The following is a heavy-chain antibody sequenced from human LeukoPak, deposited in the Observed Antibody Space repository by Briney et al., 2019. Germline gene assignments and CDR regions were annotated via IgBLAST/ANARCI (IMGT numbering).Heavy chain of an antibody. V-gene: IGHV3-74*01. Sequence: GGSLRLPCAASGFTFSNSWMHWVRQAPGKGLVWVSHINSAGSSTTYADSVKGRFTISRDDAKNTLYLQLNSLRAEDTAVYYCAKGRGGFYFDLWGQGMLVTVSS. J-gene: IGHJ4*02. CDR2: INSAGSST. D-gene: IGHD2-15*01. CDR1: GFTFSNSW. CDR3: AKGRGGFYFDL.